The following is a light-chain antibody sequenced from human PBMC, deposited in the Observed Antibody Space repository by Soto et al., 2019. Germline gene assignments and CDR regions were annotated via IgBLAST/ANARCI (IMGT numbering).Light chain of an antibody. Sequence: DIQMTQSPSTLSASVGDRVTITCRASQSISASLAGYQQKPGKAPKPLIYKASSLETGVPSRFSGIGSGTEFTLTISSLQPDDFATYFCQHMATFGQGTKVEIK. J-gene: IGKJ1*01. CDR3: QHMAT. V-gene: IGKV1-5*03. CDR2: KAS. CDR1: QSISAS.